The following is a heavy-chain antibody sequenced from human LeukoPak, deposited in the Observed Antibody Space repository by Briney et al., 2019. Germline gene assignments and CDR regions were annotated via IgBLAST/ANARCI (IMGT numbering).Heavy chain of an antibody. CDR2: ISHSGTT. J-gene: IGHJ4*02. Sequence: SETLSLTCAVYGGSFSGYYWSWIRQPPGKGLEWIGSISHSGTTYYNPSLKSRITISLDTSKNQFSLKLRSVTAADTAFYYCVREGDVLGATIDSWGQGTLVTVSS. CDR3: VREGDVLGATIDS. D-gene: IGHD1-26*01. CDR1: GGSFSGYY. V-gene: IGHV4-34*01.